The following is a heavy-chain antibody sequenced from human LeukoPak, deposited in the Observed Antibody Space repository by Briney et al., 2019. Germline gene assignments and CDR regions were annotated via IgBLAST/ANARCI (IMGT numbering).Heavy chain of an antibody. CDR2: MNPNSGNT. CDR1: GYTFTSYD. V-gene: IGHV1-8*03. CDR3: ARGAGHNWNLRDFDY. J-gene: IGHJ4*02. D-gene: IGHD1-20*01. Sequence: ASVKVSCKASGYTFTSYDINWVRQATGQGLEWMGWMNPNSGNTGYAQKFQGRVTITRNTSISTAYMELSSLRSEDTAVYYCARGAGHNWNLRDFDYWGQGTLVTVPS.